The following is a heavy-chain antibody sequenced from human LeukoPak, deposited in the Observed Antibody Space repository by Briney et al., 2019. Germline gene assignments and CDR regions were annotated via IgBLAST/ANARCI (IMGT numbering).Heavy chain of an antibody. CDR1: GFTFSSYG. J-gene: IGHJ4*02. CDR2: ISYDGSNK. V-gene: IGHV3-30*18. CDR3: AKSGTSGRYFDY. D-gene: IGHD4-23*01. Sequence: PGGSLRLSCAASGFTFSSYGMHWVRQALGKGLEWVAVISYDGSNKYYADSVKGRFTISRDNSKNTLYLQMNSLRAEDTAVYYCAKSGTSGRYFDYWGQGTLVTVSS.